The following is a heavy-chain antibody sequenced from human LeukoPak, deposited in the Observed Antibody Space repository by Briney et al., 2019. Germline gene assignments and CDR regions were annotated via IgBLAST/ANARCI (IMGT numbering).Heavy chain of an antibody. Sequence: SVTVSCTASGFTFTSSAVQWVRQARGQRLEWIGWIVVGSGNTNYAQKFQERVTITRDMSTSTAYMELSSLRSEDTAVYYCAADLVDYGDYVPFDYWGQGTLVTVSS. CDR1: GFTFTSSA. D-gene: IGHD4-17*01. J-gene: IGHJ4*02. V-gene: IGHV1-58*01. CDR3: AADLVDYGDYVPFDY. CDR2: IVVGSGNT.